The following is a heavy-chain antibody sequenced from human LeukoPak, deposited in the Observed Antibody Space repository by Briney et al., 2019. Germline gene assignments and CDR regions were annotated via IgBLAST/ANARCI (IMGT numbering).Heavy chain of an antibody. Sequence: GGSLRLSCAASGFTFSSYSMNWVRQAPGEGLEWVSSISSSSSYIYYADSVKGRFTISRDNAKTSLYLQMNSLRAEDMALYYCAKGPDYDILTPIDYWGQGTLVAVSS. D-gene: IGHD3-9*01. CDR3: AKGPDYDILTPIDY. V-gene: IGHV3-21*04. CDR2: ISSSSSYI. CDR1: GFTFSSYS. J-gene: IGHJ4*02.